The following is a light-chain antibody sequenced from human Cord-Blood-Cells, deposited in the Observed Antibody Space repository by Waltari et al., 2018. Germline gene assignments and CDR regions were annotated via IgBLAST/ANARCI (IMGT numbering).Light chain of an antibody. CDR1: QSISSY. CDR3: QQSYSTLGT. V-gene: IGKV1-39*01. CDR2: AAS. Sequence: DIQMTQSPSSLSASVGDRVPITCRASQSISSYLNWYQHKPGKAPKLLIYAASSLQSGVPSRFSGSGSGTDFTLTISSLQPEDFATYYCQQSYSTLGTFGQGTKVEIK. J-gene: IGKJ1*01.